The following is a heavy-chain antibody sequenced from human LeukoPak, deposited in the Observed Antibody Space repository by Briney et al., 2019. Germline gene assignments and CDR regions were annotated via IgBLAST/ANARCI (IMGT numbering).Heavy chain of an antibody. J-gene: IGHJ4*02. Sequence: GGSLRLSCAASRFTFSTNWMGWVRQAPGKGLEWVAVISYDGSNKYYAASVKGRFTISRDNSKNTLYLQMNSLRAEDTAVYYCAKQKPRDGYSYGHGYFDYWGQGTLVTVSS. D-gene: IGHD5-18*01. CDR2: ISYDGSNK. CDR1: RFTFSTNW. CDR3: AKQKPRDGYSYGHGYFDY. V-gene: IGHV3-30*18.